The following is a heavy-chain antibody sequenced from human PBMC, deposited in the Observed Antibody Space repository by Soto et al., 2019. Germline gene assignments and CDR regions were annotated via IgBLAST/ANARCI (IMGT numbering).Heavy chain of an antibody. D-gene: IGHD1-7*01. CDR1: GFTFSSYG. V-gene: IGHV3-33*01. Sequence: QVQLVESGGGVVQPGRSLRLSCAASGFTFSSYGMHWVRQAPGKGLVWVAVIWYDGSNKYYADSVKGRFTISRDNSKNTLYLQMNSLRAEDTAVYYCARGAGTTYYYYYMDVWGKGTTVTVSS. CDR2: IWYDGSNK. J-gene: IGHJ6*03. CDR3: ARGAGTTYYYYYMDV.